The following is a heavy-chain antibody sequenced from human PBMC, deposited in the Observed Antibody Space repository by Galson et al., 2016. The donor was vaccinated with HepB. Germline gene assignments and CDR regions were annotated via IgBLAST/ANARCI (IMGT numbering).Heavy chain of an antibody. CDR2: ISYAGNNK. V-gene: IGHV3-30-3*01. CDR1: GFTFSSYA. D-gene: IGHD2-8*01. Sequence: SLRLSCAASGFTFSSYAMHWVRRAPGKGLAGVAVISYAGNNKYFAGSVKGRFTITRENSYNTLYLQMTSLRPDATGVYYCAKAVGVISVSLPDYWGQGALVTVSS. J-gene: IGHJ4*02. CDR3: AKAVGVISVSLPDY.